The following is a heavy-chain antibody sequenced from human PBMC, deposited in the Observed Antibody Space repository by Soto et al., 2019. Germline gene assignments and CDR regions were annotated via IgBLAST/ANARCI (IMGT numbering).Heavy chain of an antibody. D-gene: IGHD2-21*01. J-gene: IGHJ4*02. CDR1: GGSISSYY. CDR3: ARVTVCGGDCYNFDY. CDR2: IYYSGST. Sequence: SETLSLTCTVSGGSISSYYWSWIRQPPGKGLEWIGYIYYSGSTNYNPSLKSRVTISVDTSKNQFSLKLSSVTAADTAVYYCARVTVCGGDCYNFDYWGQGTLVTVSS. V-gene: IGHV4-59*01.